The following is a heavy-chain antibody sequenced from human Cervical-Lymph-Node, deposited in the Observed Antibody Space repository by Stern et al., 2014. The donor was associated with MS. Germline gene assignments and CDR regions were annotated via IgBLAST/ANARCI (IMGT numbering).Heavy chain of an antibody. CDR2: ISGYNGNT. CDR1: GYTFTDYG. J-gene: IGHJ4*02. V-gene: IGHV1-18*04. Sequence: QVQLVQSGPELKKPVASVKVSCKASGYTFTDYGIHWVRQAPAQGLEWMAWISGYNGNTNYAQKFQGRVTLTADTSTDTVYMEMRSLTFDDTAVYYCARDDLGGAFDYWGQGALVTVSS. CDR3: ARDDLGGAFDY.